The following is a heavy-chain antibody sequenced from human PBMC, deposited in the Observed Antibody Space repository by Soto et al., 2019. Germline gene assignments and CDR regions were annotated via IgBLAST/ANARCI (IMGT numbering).Heavy chain of an antibody. V-gene: IGHV3-30*18. CDR1: GFTFSYYS. J-gene: IGHJ4*02. CDR3: AKGPPLDY. CDR2: ISYDGSNK. Sequence: GSLRLSCAASGFTFSYYSMHWVRQAPGKGLEWVAVISYDGSNKYYADSVKGRFIISRDNSKNRLYLQMNSLRAEDTAVYYCAKGPPLDYWGQGTLVTVSS.